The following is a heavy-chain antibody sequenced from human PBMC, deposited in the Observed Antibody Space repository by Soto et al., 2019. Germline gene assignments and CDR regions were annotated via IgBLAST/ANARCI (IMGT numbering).Heavy chain of an antibody. Sequence: RVQSLKNSYKGSGYSFTSYCVRCVRQMPGKGLEWMGIIYPGDSDTRYSPSFQGQVTISADKSISTAYLQWSSLKASDTAMYYCARHSHGSGSFPAWGQGTLVTVS. J-gene: IGHJ4*02. CDR1: GYSFTSYC. V-gene: IGHV5-51*01. CDR2: IYPGDSDT. D-gene: IGHD3-10*01. CDR3: ARHSHGSGSFPA.